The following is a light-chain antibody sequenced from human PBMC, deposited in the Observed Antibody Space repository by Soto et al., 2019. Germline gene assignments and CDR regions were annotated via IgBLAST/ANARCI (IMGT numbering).Light chain of an antibody. Sequence: DIVMTQSPLSLPVTPGEPASISCRSSQSLLHSNGKTFLDWYLQKPGQSPQLLIFSASKRASGVPDRFSASGSGTDFTLKINRVEAEDVGVYYCMQNLQTPGTFGQGTKVEIK. V-gene: IGKV2-28*01. CDR2: SAS. CDR3: MQNLQTPGT. J-gene: IGKJ1*01. CDR1: QSLLHSNGKTF.